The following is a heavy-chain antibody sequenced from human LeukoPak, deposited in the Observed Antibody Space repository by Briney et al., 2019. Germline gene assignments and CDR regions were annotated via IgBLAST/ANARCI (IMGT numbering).Heavy chain of an antibody. D-gene: IGHD6-13*01. CDR3: ASGSSSWDWFDP. CDR1: GGSISSGSYY. J-gene: IGHJ5*02. CDR2: IYTSGST. Sequence: SETLSLTCTVSGGSISSGSYYWSWIRQPAGTGLEWIGRIYTSGSTNYNPSLKSRVTISVDTSKNQFSLKLSSVTAADTAVYYCASGSSSWDWFDPWGQGTLATVSS. V-gene: IGHV4-61*02.